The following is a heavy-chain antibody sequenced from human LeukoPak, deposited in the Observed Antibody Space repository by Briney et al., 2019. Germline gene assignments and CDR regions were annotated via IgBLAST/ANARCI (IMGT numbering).Heavy chain of an antibody. Sequence: GASVKVSCKASGYTFTSYGISWVRQAPGQGLEWMGWISAYNGNTNYAQKLQGRVTMTTDTSTSTAYMELRSLRSDGTAVYYCARDFGAYYYDSSGYAVAFDIWGQGTMATVSS. J-gene: IGHJ3*02. CDR1: GYTFTSYG. D-gene: IGHD3-22*01. V-gene: IGHV1-18*01. CDR2: ISAYNGNT. CDR3: ARDFGAYYYDSSGYAVAFDI.